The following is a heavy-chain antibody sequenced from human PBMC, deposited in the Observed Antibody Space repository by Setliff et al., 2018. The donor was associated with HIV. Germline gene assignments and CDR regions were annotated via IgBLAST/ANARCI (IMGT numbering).Heavy chain of an antibody. Sequence: GESLKISCAASGFTVSSNYMSWVRQAPGKGLEWVSVIYSGGSTYYADSVKGRFTISRDNSKNTLYLQMNSLRAEDTAVYYCARAMVPDGSGYYRPPAFDIWGQGTMVTVSS. J-gene: IGHJ3*02. CDR3: ARAMVPDGSGYYRPPAFDI. CDR1: GFTVSSNY. D-gene: IGHD3-22*01. CDR2: IYSGGST. V-gene: IGHV3-53*01.